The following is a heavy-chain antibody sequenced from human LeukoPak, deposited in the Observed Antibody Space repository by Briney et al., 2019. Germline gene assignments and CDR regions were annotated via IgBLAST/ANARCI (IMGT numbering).Heavy chain of an antibody. J-gene: IGHJ4*02. V-gene: IGHV3-20*04. CDR3: ARNISSAGTSYFDY. CDR1: GFTFDDYD. Sequence: GRSLRLSCAASGFTFDDYDTSWVRQAPGKGLEWVSGINWNGDSTAYADSVKGRFTISRDNAKSSLYLQMNSLRAEDTAFYYCARNISSAGTSYFDYWGQGTLVTVSS. D-gene: IGHD1-14*01. CDR2: INWNGDST.